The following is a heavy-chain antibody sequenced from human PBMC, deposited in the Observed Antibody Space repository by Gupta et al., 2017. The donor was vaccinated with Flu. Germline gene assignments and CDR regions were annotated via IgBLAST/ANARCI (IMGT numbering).Heavy chain of an antibody. CDR3: ARGPYKYSGSYYGVDAFDI. V-gene: IGHV3-33*01. CDR1: GFTFSSYG. J-gene: IGHJ3*02. D-gene: IGHD1-26*01. CDR2: IWYDGSNK. Sequence: QVQLVESGGGVVQPGRSLRLSCAASGFTFSSYGMHWVRQAPGKGLEWVAVIWYDGSNKYYADSVKGRFTISRDNSKNTLYLQMNSLRAEDTAVYYCARGPYKYSGSYYGVDAFDIWGQGTMVTVSS.